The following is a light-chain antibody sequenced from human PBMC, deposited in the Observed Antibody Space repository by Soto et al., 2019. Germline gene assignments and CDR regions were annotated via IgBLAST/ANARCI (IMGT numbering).Light chain of an antibody. CDR2: TVS. Sequence: QSALTQPASVSGSPGQSITISCTGTSSDVGANIFVSWYQQHPGKVPKLMIYTVSSRPSGVSQRFSGSKSGNTASLTISGLQAEDEADYYCSSFTTDSTYVFGTGTKGTVL. CDR3: SSFTTDSTYV. V-gene: IGLV2-14*01. CDR1: SSDVGANIF. J-gene: IGLJ1*01.